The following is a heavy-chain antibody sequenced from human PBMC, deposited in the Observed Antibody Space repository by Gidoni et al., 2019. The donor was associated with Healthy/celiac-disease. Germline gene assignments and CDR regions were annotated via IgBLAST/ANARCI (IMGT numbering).Heavy chain of an antibody. CDR3: AMTFHKVATIGPPVSYYYGMDV. V-gene: IGHV1-69*04. CDR2: IIPILGIA. Sequence: QVQLVQSGAEVTKPGSSVKVSCKASGGTFSSYAISWVRQAPGQGLEWMGRIIPILGIANYAQKFQGRVTITADKSTSTAYMELSSLRSEDTAVYYCAMTFHKVATIGPPVSYYYGMDVWGQGTTVTVSS. CDR1: GGTFSSYA. D-gene: IGHD5-12*01. J-gene: IGHJ6*02.